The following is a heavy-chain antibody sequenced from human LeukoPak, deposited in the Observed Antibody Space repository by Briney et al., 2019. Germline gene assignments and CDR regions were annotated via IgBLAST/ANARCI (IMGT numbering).Heavy chain of an antibody. D-gene: IGHD3-22*01. CDR2: ISSSGSTI. Sequence: GGSLRLSCAASGFTFSSYEMNWIRQAPGKGLEWVSYISSSGSTIYYADSVKGRFTISRDNAKNSLYLQMNSLRAEDTAVYYCARRYPPSSGYPYYFDYWGQGTLVTVSS. CDR3: ARRYPPSSGYPYYFDY. V-gene: IGHV3-48*03. J-gene: IGHJ4*02. CDR1: GFTFSSYE.